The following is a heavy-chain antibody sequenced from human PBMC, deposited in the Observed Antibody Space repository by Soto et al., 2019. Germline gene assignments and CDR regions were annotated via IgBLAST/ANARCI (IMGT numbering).Heavy chain of an antibody. D-gene: IGHD1-1*01. V-gene: IGHV3-21*01. CDR1: GFTFSSYS. CDR3: ARVLEPALFDY. J-gene: IGHJ4*02. Sequence: GGSLRLSCAASGFTFSSYSMNWVRQAPGKGLEWVSSISSSSYIYYADSVKGRFTISRDNAKNSLYLQMNSLRAGDTAVYYCARVLEPALFDYWGQGTLVTVSS. CDR2: ISSSSYI.